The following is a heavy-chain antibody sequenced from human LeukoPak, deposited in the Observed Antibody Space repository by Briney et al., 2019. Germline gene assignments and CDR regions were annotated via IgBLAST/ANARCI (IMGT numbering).Heavy chain of an antibody. Sequence: PSGTLSLTCAVYGGSFSGYYWSWIRQPPGKGLEWIGEINHSGSTNYNPSLKSRVTISVDTSKNQFSLKLSSVTAADTAVYYCARSYDFWRKYNNWFDPWGQGTLVTVSS. D-gene: IGHD3-3*01. J-gene: IGHJ5*02. CDR2: INHSGST. V-gene: IGHV4-34*01. CDR3: ARSYDFWRKYNNWFDP. CDR1: GGSFSGYY.